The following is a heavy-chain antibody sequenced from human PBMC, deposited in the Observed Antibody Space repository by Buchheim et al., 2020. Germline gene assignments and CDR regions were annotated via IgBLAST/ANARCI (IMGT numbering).Heavy chain of an antibody. D-gene: IGHD3-10*01. Sequence: QVQLQQWGAGLLKPSETLSLTCAVYGGSFSGYYWSWIRQPPGKGLEWIGEINHSGSTNYNPSLKSRVTISVDTSKNQFFLNLRSVTAADTAVYYCARVIVLFTMVRGVIQNGMDVWGQGTT. V-gene: IGHV4-34*01. CDR2: INHSGST. CDR3: ARVIVLFTMVRGVIQNGMDV. CDR1: GGSFSGYY. J-gene: IGHJ6*02.